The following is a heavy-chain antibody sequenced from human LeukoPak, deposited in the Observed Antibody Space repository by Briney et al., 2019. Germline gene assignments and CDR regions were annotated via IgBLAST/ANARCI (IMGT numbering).Heavy chain of an antibody. D-gene: IGHD3-10*01. CDR3: ARPAMRRITMVRGPQTPLDY. CDR2: INPNSGGT. J-gene: IGHJ4*02. V-gene: IGHV1-2*02. CDR1: GYTFTGYY. Sequence: ASVKVSCKASGYTFTGYYMHWVRQAPGQGLEWMGWINPNSGGTNYAQKFQGRVTMTRDTSISTACMELSRLRSDDTAVYYCARPAMRRITMVRGPQTPLDYWGQGTLVTVSS.